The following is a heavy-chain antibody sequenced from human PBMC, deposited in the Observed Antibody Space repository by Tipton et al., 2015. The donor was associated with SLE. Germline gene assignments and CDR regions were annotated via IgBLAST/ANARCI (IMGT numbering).Heavy chain of an antibody. J-gene: IGHJ4*02. CDR2: ISWNSGSI. CDR3: ANQDY. CDR1: GFTFSGYW. V-gene: IGHV3-9*01. Sequence: SLRLSCAASGFTFSGYWMHWVRQTPGKGLVWVSGISWNSGSIGYADSVKGRFTISRDNAKNSLYLQMNSLRAEDTALYYCANQDYWGQGTLVTVSS.